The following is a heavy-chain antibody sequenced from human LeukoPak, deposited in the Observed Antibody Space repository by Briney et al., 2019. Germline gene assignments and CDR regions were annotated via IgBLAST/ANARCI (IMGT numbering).Heavy chain of an antibody. V-gene: IGHV3-21*06. CDR1: GSTFTRFN. Sequence: EGSLRLSCAASGSTFTRFNMNWVRQAPGKGLELVSSITTSGTYIYYADSVKGRFTISRDNAKNSLYLQMNSLRAEDTAVYYCARPFYYDSNGGEGMDVWGQGTTVTVSS. CDR3: ARPFYYDSNGGEGMDV. CDR2: ITTSGTYI. D-gene: IGHD3-22*01. J-gene: IGHJ6*02.